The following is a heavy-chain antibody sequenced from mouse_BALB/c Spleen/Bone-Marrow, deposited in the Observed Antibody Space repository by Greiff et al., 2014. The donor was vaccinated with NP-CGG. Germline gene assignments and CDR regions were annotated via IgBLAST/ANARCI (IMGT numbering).Heavy chain of an antibody. D-gene: IGHD2-4*01. CDR3: ARENGITYFDY. Sequence: EVQLQQSGGGFVRPGGSRKLSCAASGFTFSSFGMHWVRQAPEKGLEWVAYISSGSYTVYYTDTVKGRFTISRDNPKNTLFLQMTSLRSEDTAMYYCARENGITYFDYWGQGTTLTVSS. V-gene: IGHV5-17*02. CDR2: ISSGSYTV. CDR1: GFTFSSFG. J-gene: IGHJ2*01.